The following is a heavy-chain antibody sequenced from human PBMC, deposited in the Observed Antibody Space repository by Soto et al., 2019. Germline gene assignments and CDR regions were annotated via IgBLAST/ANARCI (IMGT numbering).Heavy chain of an antibody. J-gene: IGHJ5*02. CDR1: GYTFTSYG. CDR2: ISAYNGNT. CDR3: AVDYDILTGPWFDP. V-gene: IGHV1-18*04. Sequence: ASVKVSCKASGYTFTSYGISWVRQAPGQGLEWMGWISAYNGNTNYAQKLQGRVTMTTDISTSTAYMELRSLRSDDTAVYYCAVDYDILTGPWFDPWGQGTLVTVSS. D-gene: IGHD3-9*01.